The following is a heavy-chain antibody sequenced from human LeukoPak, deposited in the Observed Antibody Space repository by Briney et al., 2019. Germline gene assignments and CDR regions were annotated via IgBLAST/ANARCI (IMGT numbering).Heavy chain of an antibody. CDR3: ATRSSGSYFDY. V-gene: IGHV3-23*01. D-gene: IGHD3-22*01. Sequence: GGSLRLSCAVSGFTFSMYAMAWVRQAPGKGLEWVSGISDNTYYADSVRGRFTISRDNSKNTLYLQMNSLRAEDTAVYYCATRSSGSYFDYWGQGTLVTVSS. J-gene: IGHJ4*02. CDR1: GFTFSMYA. CDR2: ISDNT.